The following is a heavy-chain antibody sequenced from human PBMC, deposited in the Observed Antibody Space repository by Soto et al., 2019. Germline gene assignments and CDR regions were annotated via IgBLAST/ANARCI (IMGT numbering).Heavy chain of an antibody. Sequence: SETLCLTCTVSGGSISSYYWNGIRQPPGKGLEWIGHIYYSGSTNYNPSLKSRVTISVDTSKNHFSLKLRSVTAADTAVYYCARDRFTVTGGSYYYYGMDVWGQGTKATVSS. CDR2: IYYSGST. V-gene: IGHV4-59*01. CDR1: GGSISSYY. J-gene: IGHJ6*02. CDR3: ARDRFTVTGGSYYYYGMDV. D-gene: IGHD3-22*01.